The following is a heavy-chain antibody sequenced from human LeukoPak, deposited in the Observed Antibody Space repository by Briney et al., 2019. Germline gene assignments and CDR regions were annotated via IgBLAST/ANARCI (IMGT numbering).Heavy chain of an antibody. J-gene: IGHJ4*02. CDR1: GFTFSNYA. D-gene: IGHD1-1*01. CDR2: ISGSGGNT. Sequence: GGSLRLSCAASGFTFSNYAMSWVRQAPVEVLEWVSAISGSGGNTYYADSVNGRFTISRDNSQNTFFLQMNSLRADDTAIYYCAKCLTSTGTCYFDYWGQGTLVTVSS. V-gene: IGHV3-23*01. CDR3: AKCLTSTGTCYFDY.